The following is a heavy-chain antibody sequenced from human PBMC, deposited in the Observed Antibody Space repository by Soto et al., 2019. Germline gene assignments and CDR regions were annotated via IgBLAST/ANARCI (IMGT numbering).Heavy chain of an antibody. CDR1: GFTFSSNG. CDR2: ISGSGRNT. V-gene: IGHV3-23*01. Sequence: PGGSLRLSCATSGFTFSSNGMSWVRQAPGKGLDWVSGISGSGRNTYYADSVKGRFTISRDNSKNTLFLQVNSLRADDTAVYYCAKGHTNENGHYSYYGMDVWGQGTTVTVSS. CDR3: AKGHTNENGHYSYYGMDV. J-gene: IGHJ6*02. D-gene: IGHD2-8*01.